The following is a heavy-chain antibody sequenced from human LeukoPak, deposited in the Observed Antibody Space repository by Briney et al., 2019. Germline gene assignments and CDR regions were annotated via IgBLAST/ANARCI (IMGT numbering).Heavy chain of an antibody. J-gene: IGHJ4*02. V-gene: IGHV3-30-3*01. D-gene: IGHD5-24*01. CDR2: ISYDGSNK. Sequence: GRSLRLSCAASGFTFSSYAMHWVRQAPGKGLEWVAVISYDGSNKYYADSVKGRFTISRDNSKNTLYLQMNSLRAEDTAVYYCASQMADTGGDFDYRGQGTLVTVSS. CDR3: ASQMADTGGDFDY. CDR1: GFTFSSYA.